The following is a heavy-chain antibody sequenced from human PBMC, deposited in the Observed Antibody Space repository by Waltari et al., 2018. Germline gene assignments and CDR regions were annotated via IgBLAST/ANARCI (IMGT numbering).Heavy chain of an antibody. CDR1: GFTFSSYA. D-gene: IGHD6-13*01. CDR3: AKAGAAAGTAFDY. CDR2: ISGSGGST. J-gene: IGHJ4*02. Sequence: EVQLLESGGGLVQPGGSLRLSCAASGFTFSSYAMSWVRQAPGKGLAWVSAISGSGGSTYYADSVKGRFTISRDNSKNTLYLQMNSLRAEDTAVYYCAKAGAAAGTAFDYWGQGTLVTVSS. V-gene: IGHV3-23*01.